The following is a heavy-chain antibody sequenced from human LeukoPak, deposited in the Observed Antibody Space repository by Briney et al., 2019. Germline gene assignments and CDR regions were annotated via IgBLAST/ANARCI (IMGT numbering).Heavy chain of an antibody. CDR3: SRYDSDTGDCAP. Sequence: SETLSLTCTVSGGSISGSTSYWGWIRQSPGKGLEWIGLLNYSGTTYYNPSFKSRVSISIDRSRTQFSLKLSSVTAADTAFYYCSRYDSDTGDCAPWGQGTLVTVSS. CDR2: LNYSGTT. J-gene: IGHJ5*02. CDR1: GGSISGSTSY. V-gene: IGHV4-39*07. D-gene: IGHD2-21*01.